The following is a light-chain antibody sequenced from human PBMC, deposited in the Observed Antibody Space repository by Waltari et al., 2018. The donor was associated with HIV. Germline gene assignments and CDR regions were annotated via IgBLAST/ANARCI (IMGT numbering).Light chain of an antibody. Sequence: QSVLTQPRSVSGSPGQSVTISCTGTSSDVGGYNYGSWYQQHPGKAPKLMIYDVSKRPSGVPDRFSGSKSGNTASLTISGLQAEDEADYYCCSYAGSYTEVFGGGTKLTVL. CDR3: CSYAGSYTEV. CDR1: SSDVGGYNY. V-gene: IGLV2-11*02. CDR2: DVS. J-gene: IGLJ2*01.